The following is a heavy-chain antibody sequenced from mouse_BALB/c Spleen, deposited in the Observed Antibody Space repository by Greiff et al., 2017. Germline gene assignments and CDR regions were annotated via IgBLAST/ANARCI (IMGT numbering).Heavy chain of an antibody. CDR3: ARDTDYGNYFDY. D-gene: IGHD2-1*01. V-gene: IGHV7-3*02. CDR1: GFTFTDYY. J-gene: IGHJ2*01. Sequence: EVMLVESGGGLVQPGGSLRLSCATSGFTFTDYYMSWVRQPPGKALEWLGFIRNKANGYTTEYSASVKGRFTISRDNSQSILYLQMNTLRAEDSATYYCARDTDYGNYFDYWGQGTTLTVSS. CDR2: IRNKANGYTT.